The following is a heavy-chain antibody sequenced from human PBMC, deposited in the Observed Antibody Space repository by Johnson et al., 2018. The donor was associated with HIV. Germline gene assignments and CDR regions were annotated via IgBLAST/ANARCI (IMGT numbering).Heavy chain of an antibody. Sequence: VHLVESGGGLVQPGGSLRLSCAASGFTFSPYWMHWVRQAPGQGLVWVSGINSDGSDTRYADSVKGRFTISRDNAKTTLYLQMNSLRAEDTAVYYCAREVNAFDIWGQGTVVTVSS. CDR2: INSDGSDT. J-gene: IGHJ3*02. D-gene: IGHD3-22*01. CDR3: AREVNAFDI. CDR1: GFTFSPYW. V-gene: IGHV3-74*01.